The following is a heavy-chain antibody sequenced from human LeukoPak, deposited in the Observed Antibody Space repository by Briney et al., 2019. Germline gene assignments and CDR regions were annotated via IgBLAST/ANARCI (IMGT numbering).Heavy chain of an antibody. CDR1: GGSISSSSHY. CDR3: ARDPKYQLLGGMDV. D-gene: IGHD2-2*01. J-gene: IGHJ6*03. CDR2: IYHSGTT. V-gene: IGHV4-39*07. Sequence: SETLSLTCTVSGGSISSSSHYWGWIRQPPGKGLEWIGEIYHSGTTNYNPSLKSRVTISVDKSKNQFSLKLNSVTAADTAVYYCARDPKYQLLGGMDVWGKGTTVTVSS.